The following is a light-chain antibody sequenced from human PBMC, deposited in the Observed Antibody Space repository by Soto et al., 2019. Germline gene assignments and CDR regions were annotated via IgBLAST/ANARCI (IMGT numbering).Light chain of an antibody. CDR2: DVS. Sequence: QSALTQPASVSGSPVQSITISCTGTRSDVGGYNYVSWYQQHPGKAPKLMIYDVSNRPSGVSNRFSGSKSGNTASLTISGLQAEDEADYYCSSYTSSSALYVFGTGTKVTVL. CDR1: RSDVGGYNY. J-gene: IGLJ1*01. CDR3: SSYTSSSALYV. V-gene: IGLV2-14*01.